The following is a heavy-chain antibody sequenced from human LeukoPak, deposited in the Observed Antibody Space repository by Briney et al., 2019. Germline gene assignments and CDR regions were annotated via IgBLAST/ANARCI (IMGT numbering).Heavy chain of an antibody. CDR1: GFTFSSYD. J-gene: IGHJ6*03. V-gene: IGHV3-30*02. CDR3: AKGSKAVLFTRDRYMDV. Sequence: PGGSLRLSCAASGFTFSSYDIHWVRQAPGKGLEWVAFIRYDGSNKYYADSVRGRFTISRDNSKKTLYLQMNRLRAEDTAVYFCAKGSKAVLFTRDRYMDVWGKGTTVTISS. CDR2: IRYDGSNK. D-gene: IGHD6-19*01.